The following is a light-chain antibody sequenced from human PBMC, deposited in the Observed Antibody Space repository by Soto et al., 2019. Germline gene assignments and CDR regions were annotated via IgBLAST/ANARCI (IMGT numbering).Light chain of an antibody. V-gene: IGKV3-20*01. CDR2: GAS. CDR1: QSVSSN. CDR3: QHYGTSWIP. Sequence: DIVMTQSPATLSVSPGERVTLYCRASQSVSSNLAWYQQKPGQAPRLLIYGASSRATGIPDRFSGSGSGTDFTLTISRLESEDFAVYYCQHYGTSWIPFGQGTRLEIK. J-gene: IGKJ5*01.